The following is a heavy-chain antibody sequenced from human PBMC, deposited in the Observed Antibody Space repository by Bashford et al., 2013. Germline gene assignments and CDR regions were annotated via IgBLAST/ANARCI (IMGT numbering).Heavy chain of an antibody. CDR1: GFPFSDYW. CDR2: ISDGGSST. V-gene: IGHV3-74*03. Sequence: GGSLRLSCAASGFPFSDYWMHWVRQVPGKGLLWVSRISDGGSSTLYADSVKGRFTISRDNAKNTLFLQMNSLRVDDTGVYYCVSGSGYEEDVFEIWGRGTMVTVSS. J-gene: IGHJ3*02. CDR3: VSGSGYEEDVFEI. D-gene: IGHD5-12*01.